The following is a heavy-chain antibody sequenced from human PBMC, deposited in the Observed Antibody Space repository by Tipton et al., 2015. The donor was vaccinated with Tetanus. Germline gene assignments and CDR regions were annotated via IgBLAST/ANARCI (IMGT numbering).Heavy chain of an antibody. Sequence: GLVKPSETLSLTCSVSGGSISSYYWSWIRQPPGKGLEWIGYIYYSGSTNYNPSLKSRVTISVDTSKNQFSLKLSSVTAADTAVYYCARGVPYSTTMGSDWFDPWGQGTLVTVSS. CDR3: ARGVPYSTTMGSDWFDP. D-gene: IGHD2-2*01. J-gene: IGHJ5*02. V-gene: IGHV4-59*01. CDR1: GGSISSYY. CDR2: IYYSGST.